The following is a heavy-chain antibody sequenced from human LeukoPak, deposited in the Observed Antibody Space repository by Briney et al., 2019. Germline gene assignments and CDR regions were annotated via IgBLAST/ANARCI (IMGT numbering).Heavy chain of an antibody. CDR1: GYSFTSYW. V-gene: IGHV5-10-1*01. J-gene: IGHJ3*02. CDR3: ASRSGYYANAFDI. Sequence: RGESLKISCKGSGYSFTSYWISWVRQMPGEGLEWMGRIDPSDSYTNYSPSFQGHVTISADKSISTAYLQWSSLKASDTAMYYCASRSGYYANAFDIWGQGTMVTVSS. D-gene: IGHD3-22*01. CDR2: IDPSDSYT.